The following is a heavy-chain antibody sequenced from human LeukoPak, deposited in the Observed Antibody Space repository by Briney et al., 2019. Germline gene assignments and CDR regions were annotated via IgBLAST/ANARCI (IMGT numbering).Heavy chain of an antibody. J-gene: IGHJ4*02. CDR1: GGSISSSSYY. CDR2: IYYSGST. D-gene: IGHD4-23*01. Sequence: SETLSLTCTVSGGSISSSSYYWGWIRQPPGKGLEWIGSIYYSGSTYYNPSLKSRVTISVDTSKNQFSLKLSSVTAADTAVYYCARDYGGNRVRGGYYFDYWGQGTLVTVSS. V-gene: IGHV4-39*07. CDR3: ARDYGGNRVRGGYYFDY.